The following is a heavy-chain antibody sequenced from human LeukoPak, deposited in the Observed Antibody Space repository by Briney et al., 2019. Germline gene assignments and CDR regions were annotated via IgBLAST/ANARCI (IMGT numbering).Heavy chain of an antibody. CDR3: ARGGSSSWYKQTSIYYFDY. CDR1: GYTFTSYY. J-gene: IGHJ4*02. CDR2: INPSGGST. V-gene: IGHV1-46*01. D-gene: IGHD6-13*01. Sequence: PVASVKVSCKASGYTFTSYYMHWVRQAPGQGLEWMGIINPSGGSTSYAQKFQGRVTMTRDTSTSTVYMELSSLRSEDTAVYYCARGGSSSWYKQTSIYYFDYWGQGTLVTVSS.